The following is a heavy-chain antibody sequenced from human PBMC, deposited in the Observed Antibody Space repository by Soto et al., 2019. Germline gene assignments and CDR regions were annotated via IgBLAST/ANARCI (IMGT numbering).Heavy chain of an antibody. J-gene: IGHJ4*02. V-gene: IGHV3-30*03. CDR3: ARLRLTGYFDY. Sequence: SLRLSCAASVFTFSAYGIHWVRQAPGKGLEWVAVISHDGSNTNYADSVKGRFTFSRDNSKDTVYLQMNSLRAEDTAVYYCARLRLTGYFDYWGQGTLVTVSS. CDR1: VFTFSAYG. CDR2: ISHDGSNT.